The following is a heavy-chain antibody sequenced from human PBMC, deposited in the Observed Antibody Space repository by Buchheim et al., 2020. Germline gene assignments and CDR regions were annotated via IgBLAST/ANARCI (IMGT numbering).Heavy chain of an antibody. CDR2: ISSSSSTI. J-gene: IGHJ4*02. CDR1: GFTFSSYS. Sequence: EVQLVESGGGLVQPGGSLRLSCAASGFTFSSYSMNWVRQAPGKGLEWVSYISSSSSTIYYADSVKGRFTISRDNAKNSLYLQMNSQRAEDTAVYYCAREPLPYSSGWYDYWGQGTL. CDR3: AREPLPYSSGWYDY. D-gene: IGHD6-19*01. V-gene: IGHV3-48*01.